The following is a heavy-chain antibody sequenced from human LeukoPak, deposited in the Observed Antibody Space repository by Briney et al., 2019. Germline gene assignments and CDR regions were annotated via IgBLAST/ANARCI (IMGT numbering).Heavy chain of an antibody. CDR1: GGSFSGYY. V-gene: IGHV4-34*01. J-gene: IGHJ4*02. CDR3: ARYYYDSSCYYYFDY. CDR2: INHSGST. D-gene: IGHD3-22*01. Sequence: PSETLSLTCAVYGGSFSGYYWSWIRQPPGKGLEWIGEINHSGSTNYNPSLKSRVTISVDTSKNQFSLKPSSVTAADTAVYYCARYYYDSSCYYYFDYWGQGTLVTVSS.